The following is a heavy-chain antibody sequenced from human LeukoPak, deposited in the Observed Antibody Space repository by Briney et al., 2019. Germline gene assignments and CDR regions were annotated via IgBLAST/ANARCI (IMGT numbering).Heavy chain of an antibody. CDR2: INRGDSDA. J-gene: IGHJ4*02. V-gene: IGHV5-51*01. CDR3: ARGFAD. Sequence: KDGESLKISCQGSGYTFTNYWVGWVRQMPGKGLDWMGIINRGDSDARYSPSFQGLVTISVDRSIDTAYLQWSSLKATDTAMYYCARGFADWGQGTLVAVSS. CDR1: GYTFTNYW.